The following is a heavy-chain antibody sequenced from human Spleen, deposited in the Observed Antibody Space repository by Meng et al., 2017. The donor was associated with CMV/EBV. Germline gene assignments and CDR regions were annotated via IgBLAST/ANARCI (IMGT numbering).Heavy chain of an antibody. CDR1: GFTFSTYE. V-gene: IGHV3-48*03. CDR3: VYGGYYFDY. CDR2: ISSTGSTI. Sequence: GESLKISCAASGFTFSTYEMNWVRQAPGKGLEWVSYISSTGSTIYYADSVEGRFTISRDNAKNSLYLQMNSLRAEDTAVYYCVYGGYYFDYWGQGTLVTVSS. D-gene: IGHD4-17*01. J-gene: IGHJ4*02.